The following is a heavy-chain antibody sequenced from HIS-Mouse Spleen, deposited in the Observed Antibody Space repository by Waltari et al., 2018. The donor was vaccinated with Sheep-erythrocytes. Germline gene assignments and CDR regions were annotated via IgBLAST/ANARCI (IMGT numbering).Heavy chain of an antibody. V-gene: IGHV4-59*08. D-gene: IGHD1-26*01. J-gene: IGHJ4*02. CDR3: ARLELGQFDY. CDR1: GGSISSYY. CDR2: IYYSGST. Sequence: QVQLQESGPGLVKPSETLSLTCTVSGGSISSYYWSWIRQPPGKGLEWIGYIYYSGSTNYNPSLKSRVTISVDTSKNRFSLKLSSVTAADTAVYYCARLELGQFDYWGQGTLVTVSS.